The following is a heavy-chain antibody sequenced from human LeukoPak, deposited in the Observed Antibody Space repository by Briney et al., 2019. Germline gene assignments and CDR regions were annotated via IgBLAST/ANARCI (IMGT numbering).Heavy chain of an antibody. D-gene: IGHD6-19*01. CDR2: IYYSGST. CDR1: GGSISSYY. CDR3: VSAVPGGFDY. V-gene: IGHV4-59*08. J-gene: IGHJ4*02. Sequence: SETLSLTCTVSGGSISSYYWSGIRQPPGKGLEWIGYIYYSGSTNYKPSLKSRVTVSVDTSKNQFSLKLISVTAADTAVYYCVSAVPGGFDYWGQGTLVTVSS.